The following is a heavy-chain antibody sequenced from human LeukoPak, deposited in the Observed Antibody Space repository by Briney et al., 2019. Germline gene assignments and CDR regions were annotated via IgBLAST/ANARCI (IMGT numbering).Heavy chain of an antibody. Sequence: GGSLRLSCAASGFTFTNYDMNWVRQAPGKGLEWVSTISGRGGSTYYADSVKGRFTISRDNSKNTLYLQMNSLRADDTAVYYCAKDATVTTHYFDFWGQGTLVTVSS. CDR2: ISGRGGST. J-gene: IGHJ4*02. CDR1: GFTFTNYD. V-gene: IGHV3-23*01. D-gene: IGHD4-17*01. CDR3: AKDATVTTHYFDF.